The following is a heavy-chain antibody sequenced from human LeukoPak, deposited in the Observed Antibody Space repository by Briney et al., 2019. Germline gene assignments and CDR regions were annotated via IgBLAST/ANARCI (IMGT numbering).Heavy chain of an antibody. CDR3: ARGRRSPQPTMVRGTNWFDP. CDR1: GGSFSGYY. CDR2: INHSGST. D-gene: IGHD3-10*01. V-gene: IGHV4-34*01. J-gene: IGHJ5*02. Sequence: PSETLSLTCAVYGGSFSGYYWSWIRQPPGKWLEWIGEINHSGSTNYNPSLKSRVTISVDTSKNQFSLKLSSVTAADTAVYYCARGRRSPQPTMVRGTNWFDPWGQGTLVTVSS.